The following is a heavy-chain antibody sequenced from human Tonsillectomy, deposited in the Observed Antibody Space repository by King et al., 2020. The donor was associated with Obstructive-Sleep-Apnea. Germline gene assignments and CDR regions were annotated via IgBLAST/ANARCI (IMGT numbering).Heavy chain of an antibody. V-gene: IGHV3-74*01. CDR2: IDGGGGGL. CDR3: ARDRGSLGDY. D-gene: IGHD3-10*01. J-gene: IGHJ4*02. Sequence: VQLVESGGDLVQPGGSLRLSCAASVFTFNTYPMHWVRVAPGEGLMVVSRIDGGGGGLTYGDSVKGRFTTSRDNRKNTLYLQMNSLRPEDTAVYYCARDRGSLGDYWGPGTLVTVSS. CDR1: VFTFNTYP.